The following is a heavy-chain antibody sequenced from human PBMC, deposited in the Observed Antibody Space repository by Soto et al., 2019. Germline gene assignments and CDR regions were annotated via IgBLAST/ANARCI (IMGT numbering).Heavy chain of an antibody. CDR1: GYTFTGYY. V-gene: IGHV1-2*02. CDR2: INPNSGGT. CDR3: AGGVLSGSYYNWFDP. Sequence: ASVKVSCKASGYTFTGYYMHWVRQAPGQGLEWMGWINPNSGGTDYAQKFQGRVTMTRDTSISTAYMELGRLRSDDTAVYYCAGGVLSGSYYNWFDPWGQGTPVTVSS. J-gene: IGHJ5*02. D-gene: IGHD1-26*01.